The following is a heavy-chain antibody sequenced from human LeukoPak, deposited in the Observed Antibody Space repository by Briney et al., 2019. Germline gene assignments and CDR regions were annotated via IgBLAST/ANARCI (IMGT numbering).Heavy chain of an antibody. Sequence: SETLSLTCTVSGGSISSGGYSWSWIRQPPGKGLEWIGYIYHSGSTHYNPSLKSRVTISVDRSKNQFSLKLSSVTAADTAVYYCARASSSRIGFDYWGQGTLVTVSS. CDR1: GGSISSGGYS. V-gene: IGHV4-30-2*01. CDR2: IYHSGST. CDR3: ARASSSRIGFDY. D-gene: IGHD2-15*01. J-gene: IGHJ4*02.